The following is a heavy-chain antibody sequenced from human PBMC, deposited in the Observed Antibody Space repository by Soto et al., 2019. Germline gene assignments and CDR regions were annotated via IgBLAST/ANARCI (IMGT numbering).Heavy chain of an antibody. CDR1: GYTFTSYG. D-gene: IGHD6-13*01. CDR3: ARVPPRWGSSWYSDY. V-gene: IGHV1-18*04. J-gene: IGHJ4*02. CDR2: ISAYNGNT. Sequence: QVQLVQSGAEVKKPGASVKVSCKASGYTFTSYGISWVRQAPGQGLEWMGWISAYNGNTNYAQKLQGRVTMTTDTSTSTAYMELRSLRSADTAVYYCARVPPRWGSSWYSDYWGQGTLVTVSS.